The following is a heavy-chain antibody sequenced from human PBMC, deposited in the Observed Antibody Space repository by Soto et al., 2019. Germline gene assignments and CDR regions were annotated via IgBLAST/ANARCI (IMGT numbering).Heavy chain of an antibody. CDR2: IYYSGST. CDR3: ASPRAHPADPDEKDVFDI. Sequence: PSETLSLTCTVSGGSISSSSYYWGWIRQPPGKGLEWIGSIYYSGSTYYNPSLKSRVTISVDTSKNQFSLKLSSVTAADTAVYYCASPRAHPADPDEKDVFDIWGQGTMVTVSS. V-gene: IGHV4-39*01. CDR1: GGSISSSSYY. J-gene: IGHJ3*02.